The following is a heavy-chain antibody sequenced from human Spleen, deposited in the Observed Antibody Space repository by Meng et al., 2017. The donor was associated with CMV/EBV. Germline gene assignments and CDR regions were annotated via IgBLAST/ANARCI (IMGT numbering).Heavy chain of an antibody. CDR1: GSSIRNSW. Sequence: GESLKISCEASGSSIRNSWMNWVRQAPGQGLEWVGRIKSQKDDATTDFAAPVKGRVSISRDDLKNTMYLQMNSLKFEDTGIYYCVTGGFMFGLGDYFDFWGQGALVTVSS. D-gene: IGHD3-16*01. CDR2: IKSQKDDATT. V-gene: IGHV3-15*05. CDR3: VTGGFMFGLGDYFDF. J-gene: IGHJ4*02.